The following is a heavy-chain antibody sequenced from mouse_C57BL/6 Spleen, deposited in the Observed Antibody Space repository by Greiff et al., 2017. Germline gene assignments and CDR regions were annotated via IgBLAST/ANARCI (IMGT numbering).Heavy chain of an antibody. CDR1: GYTFTSYW. V-gene: IGHV1-59*01. D-gene: IGHD1-1*01. J-gene: IGHJ4*01. CDR3: ARGKGGSSSYYAMDY. Sequence: QVQLQQPGAELVRPGTSVKLSCKASGYTFTSYWMHWVKQRPGQGLEWIGVIDPSDSYTNYNQKFKGKATLTVDTSSSTAYMQLSSLTSEDSAVYYCARGKGGSSSYYAMDYWGQGTSVTVSS. CDR2: IDPSDSYT.